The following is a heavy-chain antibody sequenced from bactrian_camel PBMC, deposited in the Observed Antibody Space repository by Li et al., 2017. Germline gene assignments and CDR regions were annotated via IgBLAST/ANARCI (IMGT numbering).Heavy chain of an antibody. D-gene: IGHD4*01. CDR1: GFTFAAYA. CDR3: AADEVPLCIYSNYGRFSHGFGY. J-gene: IGHJ6*01. V-gene: IGHV3S41*01. CDR2: INTGRT. Sequence: VQPGGSLTLSRVTTGFTFAAYAMTWVRQAPGRERERVATINTGRTSYADSVKGRFTISKDNAKNTLYLQMNSLKTEDTAVYYCAADEVPLCIYSNYGRFSHGFGYRGQGTQVTVS.